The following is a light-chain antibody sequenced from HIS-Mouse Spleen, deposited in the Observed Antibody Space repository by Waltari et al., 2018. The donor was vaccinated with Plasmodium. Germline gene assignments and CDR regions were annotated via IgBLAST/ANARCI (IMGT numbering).Light chain of an antibody. CDR3: QQYNNWSFT. CDR2: GAS. CDR1: QSVSSN. J-gene: IGKJ3*01. Sequence: EIVMTQSPATLSVSPGERATLSCRASQSVSSNLAWYQQQPGQAPRPLIYGASTRATGIPARFSGSGSGTGFTVTISSLQSEDFAVYYCQQYNNWSFTFGPGTKVDIK. V-gene: IGKV3-15*01.